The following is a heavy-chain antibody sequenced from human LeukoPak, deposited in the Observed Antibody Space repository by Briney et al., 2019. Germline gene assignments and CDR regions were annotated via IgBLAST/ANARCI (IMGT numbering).Heavy chain of an antibody. Sequence: GGSLRLSCAASGFTFSSYAMHWVRQAPGKGLEWVALIRYDGSNKYYADSVEGRFTISRDNSKNTLFLQMNSLRAEDTAVFYCARVVGGPSHYFDYWGQGTLVTVSS. CDR2: IRYDGSNK. D-gene: IGHD4-23*01. CDR3: ARVVGGPSHYFDY. J-gene: IGHJ4*02. V-gene: IGHV3-30-3*01. CDR1: GFTFSSYA.